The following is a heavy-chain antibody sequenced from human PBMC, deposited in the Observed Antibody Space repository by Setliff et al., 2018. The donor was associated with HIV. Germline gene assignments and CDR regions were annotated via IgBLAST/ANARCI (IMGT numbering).Heavy chain of an antibody. J-gene: IGHJ6*03. CDR1: GFTFSDHY. CDR2: SRNKANSYTT. CDR3: TRGRLLWSGSYYYYYMDV. Sequence: LRLSCAASGFTFSDHYMDWVRQAPGKGLEWVGRSRNKANSYTTEYAASVKGRFTISRDASKNSLYLQMNSLKTEDTAVYYCTRGRLLWSGSYYYYYMDVWGKGTTVTVSS. D-gene: IGHD3-10*01. V-gene: IGHV3-72*01.